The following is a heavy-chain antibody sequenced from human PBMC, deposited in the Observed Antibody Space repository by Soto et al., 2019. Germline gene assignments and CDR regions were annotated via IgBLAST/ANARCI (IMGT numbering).Heavy chain of an antibody. J-gene: IGHJ5*02. CDR2: IIPILGIA. CDR1: GGTFSSYT. V-gene: IGHV1-69*02. D-gene: IGHD2-15*01. CDR3: ARDTRHLRDIGNWFDP. Sequence: ASVKVSCKASGGTFSSYTISWVRQAPGQGLEWMGRIIPILGIANYAQKFQGRVTITADKSTSTAYMELSSLRSEDTAVYYCARDTRHLRDIGNWFDPWGQGTLVTVSS.